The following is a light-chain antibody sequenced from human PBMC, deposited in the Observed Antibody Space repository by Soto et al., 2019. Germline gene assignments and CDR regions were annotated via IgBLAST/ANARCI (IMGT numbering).Light chain of an antibody. CDR3: HQRSSWPLT. J-gene: IGKJ4*01. CDR2: DVS. Sequence: EIVLTQSPATLSLSPGERATLSCRASQSVSSFLAWYQHKPGRAPRLLIYDVSNRATGIPARFSGSGSGTDFTLTICSVEPEDFAVYYCHQRSSWPLTFGGGTNVEIK. CDR1: QSVSSF. V-gene: IGKV3-11*01.